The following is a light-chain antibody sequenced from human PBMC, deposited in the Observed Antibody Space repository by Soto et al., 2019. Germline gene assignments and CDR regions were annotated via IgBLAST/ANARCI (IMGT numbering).Light chain of an antibody. J-gene: IGLJ1*01. Sequence: QAAPTQPASVSGSPGQSITISCAGSSGDVGDNDFVSWYQQRPGKAPKLILYEVSHRPSGVSGRFSGSKSGNTASLTISGLQDEDEADYYCNSYTSPTTRVFGTGTQLTVL. CDR1: SGDVGDNDF. CDR2: EVS. CDR3: NSYTSPTTRV. V-gene: IGLV2-14*01.